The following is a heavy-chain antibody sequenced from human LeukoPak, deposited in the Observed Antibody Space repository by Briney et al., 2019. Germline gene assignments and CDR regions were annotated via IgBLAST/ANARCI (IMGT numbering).Heavy chain of an antibody. D-gene: IGHD3-10*01. Sequence: GGSLRLSCAASGFTFSSYAMHWVRQAPGKGLEWVASVNTVRSYIYYADSMRGRFTISRDNAKNSLFLQMNSLRAEDTAVYYCARLRRNSDRSDFFYYYDHWGQGTLVTVSS. CDR2: VNTVRSYI. J-gene: IGHJ4*02. V-gene: IGHV3-21*01. CDR1: GFTFSSYA. CDR3: ARLRRNSDRSDFFYYYDH.